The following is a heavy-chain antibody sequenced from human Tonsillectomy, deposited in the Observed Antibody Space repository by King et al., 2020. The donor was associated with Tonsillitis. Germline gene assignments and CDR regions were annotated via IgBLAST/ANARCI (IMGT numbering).Heavy chain of an antibody. CDR1: SYTFTSFG. V-gene: IGHV1-18*01. D-gene: IGHD3-22*01. CDR2: ISPYNGNT. CDR3: ATPGTDSSGYQYFDY. Sequence: QLVQSGAEVKKPGASVKVPCKGSSYTFTSFGISWVRQAPGQGLEWMGWISPYNGNTHYAQKFQGRVTMTTDTSTSTAYMELRSLRSDDTAVDYCATPGTDSSGYQYFDYWGQGPLVTVSS. J-gene: IGHJ4*02.